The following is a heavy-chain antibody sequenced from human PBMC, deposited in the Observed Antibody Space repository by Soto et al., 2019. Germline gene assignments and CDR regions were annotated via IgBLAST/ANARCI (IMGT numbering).Heavy chain of an antibody. Sequence: QVQLVPSGAEVKKPGSSVTVSCKSSGGTFSSYAISWVRQAPGQGLEWMGGIIPIFGTSNYAQKFHGRVTITADESTSTAYMELSSLRSEDTAVYYCARGAGGQLLFRNWFDPWGQGTLVTVSS. V-gene: IGHV1-69*01. CDR3: ARGAGGQLLFRNWFDP. J-gene: IGHJ5*02. CDR1: GGTFSSYA. D-gene: IGHD2-2*01. CDR2: IIPIFGTS.